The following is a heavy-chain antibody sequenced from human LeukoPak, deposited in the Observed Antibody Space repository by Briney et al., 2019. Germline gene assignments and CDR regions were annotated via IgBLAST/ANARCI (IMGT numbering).Heavy chain of an antibody. V-gene: IGHV1-46*01. J-gene: IGHJ4*02. D-gene: IGHD6-6*01. CDR3: ATTIGARLMYFDY. CDR1: GYTFTSYY. Sequence: GASVKVSCKASGYTFTSYYMHWVRQAPGQGLEWMGIINPSGGSTSYAQKFQGRVTMTTDTSTSTAYMEVRSLRSDDTAVYYCATTIGARLMYFDYWGQGTLVTVSS. CDR2: INPSGGST.